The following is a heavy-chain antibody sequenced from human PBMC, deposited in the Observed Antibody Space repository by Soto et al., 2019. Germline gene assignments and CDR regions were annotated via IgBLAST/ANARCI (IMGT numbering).Heavy chain of an antibody. CDR3: ARQTTFISSRFDY. J-gene: IGHJ5*01. CDR2: IFTTGST. V-gene: IGHV4-4*07. Sequence: SETLSLTCTVSGGSITNHYWTWIRQPAGKGLEWIGRIFTTGSTNYNPSLKSRLTMSVDTSKNQFSLKLNSVTAADTALYFCARQTTFISSRFDYWGHGTLVTVSS. D-gene: IGHD6-13*01. CDR1: GGSITNHY.